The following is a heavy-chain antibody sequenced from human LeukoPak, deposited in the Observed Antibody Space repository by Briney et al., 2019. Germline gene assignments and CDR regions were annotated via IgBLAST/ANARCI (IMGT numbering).Heavy chain of an antibody. CDR2: INHSGST. V-gene: IGHV4-34*01. Sequence: PPETLSLTCAVYGGSFSGYYWSWIRQPPGKGLEWIGEINHSGSTNYNPSLKSRVTISVDTSKNQFSLKLSSVTAADTAVYYCARGRKDIVVVPAAMFGYWGQGTLVTVSS. D-gene: IGHD2-2*01. CDR3: ARGRKDIVVVPAAMFGY. J-gene: IGHJ4*02. CDR1: GGSFSGYY.